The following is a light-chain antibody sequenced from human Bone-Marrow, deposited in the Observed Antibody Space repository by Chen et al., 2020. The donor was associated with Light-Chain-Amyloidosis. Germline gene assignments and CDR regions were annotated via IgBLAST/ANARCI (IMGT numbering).Light chain of an antibody. CDR3: SSFTSSSSYV. CDR1: SGDVGTYNY. CDR2: AVS. J-gene: IGLJ1*01. V-gene: IGLV2-14*01. Sequence: QSALTQPASVSGSPGQSITISCTGTSGDVGTYNYVSWYQQHPGKAPKVMIYAVSNRPSGVSNRFSGSKAGNTASLTSSGLQAEDEADYYCSSFTSSSSYVFGPGTKVTVL.